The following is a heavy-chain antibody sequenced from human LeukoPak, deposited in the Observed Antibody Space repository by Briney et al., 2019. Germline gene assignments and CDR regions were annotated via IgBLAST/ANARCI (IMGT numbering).Heavy chain of an antibody. CDR3: ARGNKRYYDTSGYYQY. Sequence: SETLSLTCTVSGGSISSYYWSWIRQPPGKGLEWIGYIYYSGSTNYNPSLKSRVTISVDTSKNQFSLKLSSVTAADTAVYYCARGNKRYYDTSGYYQYWGQGTLVTVSS. CDR2: IYYSGST. V-gene: IGHV4-59*08. J-gene: IGHJ4*02. CDR1: GGSISSYY. D-gene: IGHD3-22*01.